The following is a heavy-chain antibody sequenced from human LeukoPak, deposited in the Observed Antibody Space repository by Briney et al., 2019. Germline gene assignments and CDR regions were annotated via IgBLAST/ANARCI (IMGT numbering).Heavy chain of an antibody. CDR3: ARDQRYCSSSSCPWEPFDY. CDR2: IKQVGGEK. J-gene: IGHJ4*02. CDR1: GFTFSSYW. D-gene: IGHD2-2*01. Sequence: GGSLRLSCAASGFTFSSYWMSWVRQAPGKGLGWVANIKQVGGEKYYVDAVKGRFTISRDNAKNSLYLQMNSLRAEDTDVYYCARDQRYCSSSSCPWEPFDYWGQGTLVTVSS. V-gene: IGHV3-7*05.